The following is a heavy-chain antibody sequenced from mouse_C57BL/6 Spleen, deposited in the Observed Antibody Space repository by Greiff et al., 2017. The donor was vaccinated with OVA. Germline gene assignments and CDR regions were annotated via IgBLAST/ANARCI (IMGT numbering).Heavy chain of an antibody. CDR2: IHPTSGST. CDR3: AREGTVVGSYAMDY. V-gene: IGHV1-64*01. CDR1: GYTFTSYW. D-gene: IGHD1-1*01. J-gene: IGHJ4*01. Sequence: QVQLQQPGAELVKPGASVKLSCKASGYTFTSYWMHWVKQRPGQGLEWIGMIHPTSGSTNYNEKFKSKATLTVDKSSSTAYMQLSSLTSEDSAVYYCAREGTVVGSYAMDYWGQGTSVTVSS.